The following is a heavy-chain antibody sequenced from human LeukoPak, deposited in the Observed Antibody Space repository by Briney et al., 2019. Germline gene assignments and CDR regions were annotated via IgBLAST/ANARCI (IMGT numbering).Heavy chain of an antibody. Sequence: GGTLRLSCAASGFTFSSSAMRWVRQPPGRGLEGVSAINPRGDDTYYAEVVRGRFTIVRDHPKNTVYLEENILRAEDTAAHYCARQGGHCRSGSCYLDDWGQGTLVTVSS. V-gene: IGHV3-23*01. D-gene: IGHD2-15*01. CDR2: INPRGDDT. CDR1: GFTFSSSA. J-gene: IGHJ4*02. CDR3: ARQGGHCRSGSCYLDD.